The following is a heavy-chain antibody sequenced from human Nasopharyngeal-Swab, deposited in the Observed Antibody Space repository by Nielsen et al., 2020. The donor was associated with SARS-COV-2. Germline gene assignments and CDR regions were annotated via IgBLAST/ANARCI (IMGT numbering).Heavy chain of an antibody. CDR1: GFTFDDYA. D-gene: IGHD6-19*01. CDR2: ISWNSGSR. CDR3: AKDRTYGYSTGWYDY. J-gene: IGHJ4*02. Sequence: SLKISCAASGFTFDDYAMHWVRQAPGKGLEWVSGISWNSGSRGYADSVKGRFTISRDNAKNSQYLQMNSLRPEDTALYYCAKDRTYGYSTGWYDYWGQGTLVTVSS. V-gene: IGHV3-9*01.